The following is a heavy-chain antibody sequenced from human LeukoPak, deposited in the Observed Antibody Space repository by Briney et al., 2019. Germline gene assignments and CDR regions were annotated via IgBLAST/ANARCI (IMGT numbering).Heavy chain of an antibody. Sequence: SQTLSLTCAISGDSVSSNSAAWNWIRQSPSRGLEWLGRTYYRSKWYNDYAVSVKSRITINPDTSKNQFSLKLSSVTAADTAVYYCARFESSGWYVLYWGQGTLVTVSS. CDR2: TYYRSKWYN. V-gene: IGHV6-1*01. J-gene: IGHJ4*02. CDR3: ARFESSGWYVLY. D-gene: IGHD6-19*01. CDR1: GDSVSSNSAA.